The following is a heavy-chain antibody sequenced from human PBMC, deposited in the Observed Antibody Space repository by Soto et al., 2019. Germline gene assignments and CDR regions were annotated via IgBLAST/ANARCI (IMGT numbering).Heavy chain of an antibody. J-gene: IGHJ4*02. V-gene: IGHV5-51*01. D-gene: IGHD3-22*01. Sequence: PGADLKITCKGSAYIFTIYWSRWVPQMRGKGLEWMGIIYPGDSDNRYSPSFQGQVTISADKSISTAYLQWSSLKASDTAMYYWARHGRDSSGYYVYWGQGTLVTVSS. CDR3: ARHGRDSSGYYVY. CDR1: AYIFTIYW. CDR2: IYPGDSDN.